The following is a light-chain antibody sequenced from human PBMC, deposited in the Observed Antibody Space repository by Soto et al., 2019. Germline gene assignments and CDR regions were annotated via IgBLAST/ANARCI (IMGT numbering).Light chain of an antibody. V-gene: IGLV2-14*03. J-gene: IGLJ2*01. CDR1: SSDVGGYNY. CDR2: DVS. CDR3: SSYTSSSTVV. Sequence: QSALTQPASVSGSPGQSITISCTGTSSDVGGYNYVSWYQHHPGKAPKLMIYDVSNRPSGVSNLFSGSKSGNTASLTISGLQAEDEADYYCSSYTSSSTVVFGGGTQLTVL.